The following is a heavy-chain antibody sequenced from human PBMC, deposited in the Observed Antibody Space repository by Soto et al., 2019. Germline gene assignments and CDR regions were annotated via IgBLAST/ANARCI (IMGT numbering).Heavy chain of an antibody. J-gene: IGHJ4*02. Sequence: ASVKVSCKASGYTFTSYGISWVRQAPGRGLEWMGWISAYNGNTNYAQKLQGRVTMTTDTSTSTAYMELRSLRSDDTAVYYCARYRKVWYDSSGYRVFDYWGQGTLVTVSS. CDR3: ARYRKVWYDSSGYRVFDY. CDR2: ISAYNGNT. D-gene: IGHD3-22*01. CDR1: GYTFTSYG. V-gene: IGHV1-18*01.